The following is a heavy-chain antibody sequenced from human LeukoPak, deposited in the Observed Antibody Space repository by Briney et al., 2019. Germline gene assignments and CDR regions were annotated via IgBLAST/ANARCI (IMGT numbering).Heavy chain of an antibody. CDR3: ARGGRGFWSGYSTGFDY. J-gene: IGHJ4*02. D-gene: IGHD3-3*01. V-gene: IGHV1-8*01. CDR1: GYTFTSYD. CDR2: MNPNSGNT. Sequence: ASVKVSCKASGYTFTSYDINWVRQATGRGLEWMGWMNPNSGNTGYAQKFQGRVTMTRNTSISTAYMELSSLRSEDTAVYYCARGGRGFWSGYSTGFDYWGQGTLVTVSS.